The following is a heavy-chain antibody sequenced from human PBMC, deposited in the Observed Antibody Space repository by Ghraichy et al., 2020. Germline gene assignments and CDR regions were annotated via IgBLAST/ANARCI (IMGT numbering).Heavy chain of an antibody. CDR1: GGSISSYY. D-gene: IGHD2-15*01. CDR2: FYSSGST. CDR3: ARGDCSGGRCYSVFGY. J-gene: IGHJ4*02. V-gene: IGHV4-4*07. Sequence: SETLSLTCTVSGGSISSYYWTWIRQPAGKGLEWIGRFYSSGSTEYNPSLKSRVTMSVDTSKNHFSLRLSSVTAADTAVYYCARGDCSGGRCYSVFGYWGQGNLVTVSS.